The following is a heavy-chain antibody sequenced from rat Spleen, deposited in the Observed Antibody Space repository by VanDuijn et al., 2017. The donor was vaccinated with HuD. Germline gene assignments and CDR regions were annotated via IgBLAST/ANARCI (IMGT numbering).Heavy chain of an antibody. J-gene: IGHJ2*01. CDR2: ISGSTGTI. V-gene: IGHV5-34*01. Sequence: EVQLGESGGGLVQPGRSLKISCVASGFTFSDYGMTWIRQAPGKGLVWVAYISGSTGTIYYADTVKGRFTISRDNAKNNLYLQLTSLRSEDTALYYCARRDPFDYWGQGVMVTVSS. CDR1: GFTFSDYG. CDR3: ARRDPFDY. D-gene: IGHD4-2*01.